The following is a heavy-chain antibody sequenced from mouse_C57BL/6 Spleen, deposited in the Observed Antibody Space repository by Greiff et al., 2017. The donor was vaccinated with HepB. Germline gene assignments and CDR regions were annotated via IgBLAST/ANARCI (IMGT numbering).Heavy chain of an antibody. Sequence: QVQLKEPGAELARPGASVKLSCKASGYTFTSYGISWVKQRTGQGLEWIGEIYPRSGNTYYNEKFKGKATLTADKSSSTAYMEIRILTSEVSAVYFCARGDDYESYAMDYWGQGTSVTVSS. D-gene: IGHD2-4*01. J-gene: IGHJ4*01. V-gene: IGHV1-81*01. CDR3: ARGDDYESYAMDY. CDR1: GYTFTSYG. CDR2: IYPRSGNT.